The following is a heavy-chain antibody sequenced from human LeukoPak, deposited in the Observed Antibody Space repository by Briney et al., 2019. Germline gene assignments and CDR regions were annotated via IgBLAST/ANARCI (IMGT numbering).Heavy chain of an antibody. CDR3: AREHSDDYVWGSHRYTSRSVDY. CDR1: GFTFSSYS. Sequence: PGGSLRLSCAASGFTFSSYSMNWVRQAPGKGLEWVSSISSSSSYIYYADSVKGRFTISRDNAKNSLYLQMNSLRAEDTAVYYCAREHSDDYVWGSHRYTSRSVDYWGQGTLVTVSS. CDR2: ISSSSSYI. V-gene: IGHV3-21*01. D-gene: IGHD3-16*02. J-gene: IGHJ4*02.